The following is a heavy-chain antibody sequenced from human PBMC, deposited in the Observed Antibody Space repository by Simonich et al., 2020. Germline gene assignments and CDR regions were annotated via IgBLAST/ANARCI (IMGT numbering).Heavy chain of an antibody. CDR2: IYYSGSP. J-gene: IGHJ3*02. CDR3: ARHAGFAFDI. CDR1: GGSTSSSSYY. D-gene: IGHD6-13*01. Sequence: QLQLQESGPGLVKPSETLYLTCTVSGGSTSSSSYYWGWIRQPPGKGLEWIGSIYYSGSPYYNPSLKSRVTISVDTSKNQFSLKLSSVTAADTAVYYCARHAGFAFDIWGQGTMVTVSS. V-gene: IGHV4-39*01.